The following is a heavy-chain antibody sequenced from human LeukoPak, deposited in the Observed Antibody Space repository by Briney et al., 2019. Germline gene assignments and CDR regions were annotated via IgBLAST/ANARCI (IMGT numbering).Heavy chain of an antibody. V-gene: IGHV3-7*01. D-gene: IGHD6-19*01. CDR3: ARVGYRSGWYRGDAFDI. Sequence: GGSLRLSCAASGFTFSSYWMSWVRQAPGKGLEWVANIKQDGSEKYYVDSVKGRFTISRDNAKNSLYLQMNSLRAEDTAVYYCARVGYRSGWYRGDAFDIWGQGTMVTVSS. CDR1: GFTFSSYW. CDR2: IKQDGSEK. J-gene: IGHJ3*02.